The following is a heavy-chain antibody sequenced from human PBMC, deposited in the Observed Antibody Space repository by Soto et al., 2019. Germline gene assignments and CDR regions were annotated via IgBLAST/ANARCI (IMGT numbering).Heavy chain of an antibody. J-gene: IGHJ4*02. CDR1: GGTFSSYA. CDR2: IIPIFGTA. Sequence: QVQLVQSGAEVKKPGSSVKVSCKASGGTFSSYAISWVRQAPGQGLEWMGGIIPIFGTANYAQKCQRRVTITAEESTSTAYMELSSLRSEDTAVYYCARVFRRVKGPFDYCGQGTLVTVSS. V-gene: IGHV1-69*01. CDR3: ARVFRRVKGPFDY. D-gene: IGHD3-10*01.